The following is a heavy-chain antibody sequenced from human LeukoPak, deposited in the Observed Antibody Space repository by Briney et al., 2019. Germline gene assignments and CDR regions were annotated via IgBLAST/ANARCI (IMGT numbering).Heavy chain of an antibody. V-gene: IGHV1-18*01. Sequence: ASVKVFCKTSGYTFTTYDINRVRQAPGQGLEWMGRISAYNGYTNYGQKFQGRVTMTTDTSTNTAYMELRSLRSDDTAVYYCARVGTGTRSFDSWGQGTLVTVSS. CDR1: GYTFTTYD. J-gene: IGHJ4*02. D-gene: IGHD1/OR15-1a*01. CDR2: ISAYNGYT. CDR3: ARVGTGTRSFDS.